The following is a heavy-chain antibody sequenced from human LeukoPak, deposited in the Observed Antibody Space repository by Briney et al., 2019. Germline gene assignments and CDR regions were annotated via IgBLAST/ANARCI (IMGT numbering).Heavy chain of an antibody. Sequence: ASVKVSCKASGGTFSSYAISWVRQAPGQGLEWMGGIIPIFGTANYAQKFQGRVTITADESTSTAYMELSSLRSEDTAVYYCARDFLGPYCFDYWGQGTLVTVSS. CDR3: ARDFLGPYCFDY. J-gene: IGHJ4*02. D-gene: IGHD7-27*01. CDR2: IIPIFGTA. CDR1: GGTFSSYA. V-gene: IGHV1-69*01.